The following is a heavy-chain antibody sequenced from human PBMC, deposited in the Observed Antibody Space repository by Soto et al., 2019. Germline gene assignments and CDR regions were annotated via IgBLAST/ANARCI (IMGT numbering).Heavy chain of an antibody. J-gene: IGHJ4*02. CDR3: AKGSIEYSASVYN. CDR1: GFSFSSYA. V-gene: IGHV3-23*01. D-gene: IGHD5-12*01. Sequence: DVQLLESGGGLVQPGGSLRLSCAASGFSFSSYAMVWVRQAPGKGLEWVAVISARGGSSYFADSVKGRFTLSRDNSKNVLSLEMNSLRAEDTAIYFCAKGSIEYSASVYNWGQGTLVVLSS. CDR2: ISARGGSS.